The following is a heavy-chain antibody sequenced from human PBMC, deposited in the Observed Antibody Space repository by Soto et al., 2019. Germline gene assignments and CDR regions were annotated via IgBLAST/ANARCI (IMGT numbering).Heavy chain of an antibody. D-gene: IGHD5-18*01. CDR2: ISGYNGNT. CDR1: GYTFSNYG. CDR3: ARDPGFGFGYSYAFAMDV. Sequence: ASVKVSCKASGYTFSNYGISWVRQGPGQGLEWMGWISGYNGNTHYEEKVQDRIKMTTDTSTSTTYLELRSLRSDDTAVYFCARDPGFGFGYSYAFAMDVWGQGTTVTVS. V-gene: IGHV1-18*01. J-gene: IGHJ6*02.